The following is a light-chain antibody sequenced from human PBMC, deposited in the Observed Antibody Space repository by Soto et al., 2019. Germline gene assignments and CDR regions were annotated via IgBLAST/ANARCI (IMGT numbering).Light chain of an antibody. J-gene: IGKJ2*01. V-gene: IGKV3-15*01. CDR1: QSVSSY. CDR2: DAS. CDR3: QQYNNWPYT. Sequence: EIVLTQSPATLSLSPGERATLSCRASQSVSSYLAWYQQKPGQAPRLLMYDASTRATGIPARFSGSGSGTEFTLTISSLQSEDFAVYYCQQYNNWPYTFGQGTKVDIK.